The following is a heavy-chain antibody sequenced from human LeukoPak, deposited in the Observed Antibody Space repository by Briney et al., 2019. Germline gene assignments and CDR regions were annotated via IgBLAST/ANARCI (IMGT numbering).Heavy chain of an antibody. CDR3: ATSLSGTIDY. Sequence: SETLSLTCTVSGGSISSGGYYWSWIRQHPGKGLEWIGYLYNSGSTYYNPSLKSRVTISVDTSKNQLSLKVSSVTAADTAVYYCATSLSGTIDYWGQGALVTVSS. CDR1: GGSISSGGYY. J-gene: IGHJ4*02. V-gene: IGHV4-31*03. CDR2: LYNSGST. D-gene: IGHD1-7*01.